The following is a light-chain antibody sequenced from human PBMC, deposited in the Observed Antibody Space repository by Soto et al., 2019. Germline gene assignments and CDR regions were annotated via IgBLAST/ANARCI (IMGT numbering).Light chain of an antibody. Sequence: DIQMTQSPSSLSASVGDRVTITCRASQGISNYLTWYQQKAGKVPKVLIYSASTLQPGVPSRFTGSGSGTDFTLTISSLQPEDVATYYGQKYNSAPLTFGGGTKVEIK. CDR1: QGISNY. CDR2: SAS. J-gene: IGKJ4*01. CDR3: QKYNSAPLT. V-gene: IGKV1-27*01.